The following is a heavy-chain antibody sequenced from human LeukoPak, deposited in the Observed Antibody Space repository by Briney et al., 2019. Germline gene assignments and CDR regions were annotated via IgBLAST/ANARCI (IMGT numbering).Heavy chain of an antibody. CDR1: GGSISSSYYY. Sequence: SETLSLTCTVSGGSISSSYYYWGWIRQPPGKGLEWIGSIYYSGSTYYNPSLKSRVTISVDTSKNQFSLKLSSVTAADTAVYYCSRVEMATINYYYYGMDVWGQGTTVTVSS. CDR2: IYYSGST. CDR3: SRVEMATINYYYYGMDV. J-gene: IGHJ6*02. V-gene: IGHV4-39*01. D-gene: IGHD5-24*01.